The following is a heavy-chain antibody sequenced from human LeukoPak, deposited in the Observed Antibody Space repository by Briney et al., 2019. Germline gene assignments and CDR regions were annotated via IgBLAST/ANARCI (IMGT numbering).Heavy chain of an antibody. CDR2: IYYSGST. V-gene: IGHV4-39*07. CDR3: ARDNFLGSPRHFDY. D-gene: IGHD2/OR15-2a*01. J-gene: IGHJ4*02. Sequence: PSETLSLTCTVSGGSISSSSYYWGWIRQPPGKGLEWIGSIYYSGSTYYNPSLKSRVTISVDTSKNQFSLKLSSVTAADTAVYYCARDNFLGSPRHFDYWGQGTLVTVSS. CDR1: GGSISSSSYY.